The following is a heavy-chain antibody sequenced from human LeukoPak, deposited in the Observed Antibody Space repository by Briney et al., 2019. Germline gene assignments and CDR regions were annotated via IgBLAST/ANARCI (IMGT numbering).Heavy chain of an antibody. CDR3: AREEGSSWSNWFDP. Sequence: GGSLRLSCAASGFTFSSYSLNWVRQAPGKGLEWVSSISSSGTYIYYADSVKGRFTISRDNAKSSLTLQMNSLRAEDTAVYYCAREEGSSWSNWFDPWGQGTLVTVSS. J-gene: IGHJ5*02. V-gene: IGHV3-21*01. CDR1: GFTFSSYS. CDR2: ISSSGTYI. D-gene: IGHD6-13*01.